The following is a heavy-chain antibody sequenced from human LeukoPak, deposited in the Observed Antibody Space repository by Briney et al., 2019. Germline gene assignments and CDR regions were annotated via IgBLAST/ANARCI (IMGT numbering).Heavy chain of an antibody. V-gene: IGHV5-51*01. D-gene: IGHD3-10*01. J-gene: IGHJ5*02. CDR3: ARRLYYGSGSYPNWFDP. Sequence: GESLKISCKASGYSFTSYWIGWVRQMPGKGLEWMGIIYPGDSDTRYSPSFQGQVTISADRSIDTAYLQWSSLKASDTAMYYCARRLYYGSGSYPNWFDPWGQGTLVTVSS. CDR2: IYPGDSDT. CDR1: GYSFTSYW.